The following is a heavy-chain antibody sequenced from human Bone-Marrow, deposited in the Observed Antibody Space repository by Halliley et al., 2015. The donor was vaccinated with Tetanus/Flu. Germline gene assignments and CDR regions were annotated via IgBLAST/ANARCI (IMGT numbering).Heavy chain of an antibody. CDR2: ISVSGGTT. CDR1: GFTFSTYA. V-gene: IGHV3-23*01. D-gene: IGHD2-2*01. J-gene: IGHJ6*02. Sequence: SLRLSCAASGFTFSTYAMSWVRQAPGKGLEWVSAISVSGGTTQYANSVKGRFTISRDNSKNTLYLEMNSLRAEDTAVYYCAKARHCSTTTCNLLRFGMDVWGQGTTVTVSS. CDR3: AKARHCSTTTCNLLRFGMDV.